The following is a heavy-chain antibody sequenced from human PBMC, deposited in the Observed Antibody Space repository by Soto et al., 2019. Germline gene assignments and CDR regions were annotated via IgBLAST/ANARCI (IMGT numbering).Heavy chain of an antibody. J-gene: IGHJ4*02. D-gene: IGHD2-8*01. CDR3: ARAPVGMDSINFFDH. CDR2: IYNGGRT. V-gene: IGHV4-30-4*01. CDR1: GDSISSDGYH. Sequence: PSETLFLTCTVSGDSISSDGYHWSWIRQSPGKGLEWIGYIYNGGRTFYRPSLESRINMSLDATKNSYSLRLTSVTAADTAVYYCARAPVGMDSINFFDHWGQGILVTV.